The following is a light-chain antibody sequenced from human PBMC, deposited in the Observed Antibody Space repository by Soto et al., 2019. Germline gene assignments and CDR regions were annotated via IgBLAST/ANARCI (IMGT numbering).Light chain of an antibody. Sequence: DIQMTQSPSSLSASVEDRVIITCRACQSISNQLNWYQQKPGKAPKLLIFAASSLQSGVPSRFSGSGSGTDFTLTISCLQSEDFATYYCQQYYSYPRITFGQGTRLEI. V-gene: IGKV1-39*01. CDR2: AAS. CDR3: QQYYSYPRIT. CDR1: QSISNQ. J-gene: IGKJ5*01.